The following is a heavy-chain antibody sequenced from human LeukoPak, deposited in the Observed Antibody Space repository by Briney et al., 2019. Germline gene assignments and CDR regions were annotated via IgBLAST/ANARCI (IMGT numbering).Heavy chain of an antibody. J-gene: IGHJ4*02. V-gene: IGHV4-34*01. CDR3: ARDPGLITFGGVIPSEGYYFDY. D-gene: IGHD3-16*02. Sequence: TSETLSLTCAVYGGSFSGYYWSWIRQPPGKGLEWIGSIYYSGSTYYNPSLKSRVTMSVDTSKNQFSLKLSSVTAADTAVYYCARDPGLITFGGVIPSEGYYFDYWGQGTLVTVSS. CDR1: GGSFSGYY. CDR2: IYYSGST.